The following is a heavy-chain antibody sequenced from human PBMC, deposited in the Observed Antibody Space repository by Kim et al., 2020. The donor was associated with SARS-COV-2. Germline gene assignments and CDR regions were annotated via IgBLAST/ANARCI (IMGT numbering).Heavy chain of an antibody. Sequence: GGSLRLSCAASGFTFSHYGIHWVRQAPGKGLEWVAVVWLDGNYKYYADSVKGRFTISSDNSENTVYLQMNSLIVEDTAMYYCARDPERHFDHWGQGTLVTVSS. CDR2: VWLDGNYK. CDR3: ARDPERHFDH. CDR1: GFTFSHYG. J-gene: IGHJ5*02. V-gene: IGHV3-33*01.